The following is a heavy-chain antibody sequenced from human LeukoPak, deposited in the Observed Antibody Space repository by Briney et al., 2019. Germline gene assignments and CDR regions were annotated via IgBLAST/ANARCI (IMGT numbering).Heavy chain of an antibody. CDR3: ARALWSDYEYYFDY. Sequence: PETLSLTCTVSGGSISSYYWSWIRQPPGKGLEWIGYIYYSGSTNYNPSLKSRVTISVDTSKNQFSLKLRSVTAADTAVYYCARALWSDYEYYFDYWGQGTLVTVSS. V-gene: IGHV4-59*12. CDR1: GGSISSYY. D-gene: IGHD5-12*01. CDR2: IYYSGST. J-gene: IGHJ4*02.